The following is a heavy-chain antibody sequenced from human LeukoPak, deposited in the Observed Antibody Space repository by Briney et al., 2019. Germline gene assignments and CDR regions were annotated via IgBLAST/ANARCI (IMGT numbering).Heavy chain of an antibody. Sequence: SETLSLTCTVSGGSISSGGYYWSWIRQHPGKGLEWIGYIYYSRSTYYNPSLKSRVTISVDTSKNQFSLKLSSVTAADTAVYYCAREVRSAFDYWGQGTLVTVSS. V-gene: IGHV4-31*03. CDR1: GGSISSGGYY. CDR2: IYYSRST. J-gene: IGHJ4*02. CDR3: AREVRSAFDY.